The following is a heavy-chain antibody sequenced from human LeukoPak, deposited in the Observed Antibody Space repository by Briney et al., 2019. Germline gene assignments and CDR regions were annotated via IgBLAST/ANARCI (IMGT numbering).Heavy chain of an antibody. Sequence: PSETLSPTCTVSGGSISSYYWSWIRQPPGKGLEWIGYIYYSGSTNYNPSLKSRVTISVDTSKNQFSLKLSSVTAADTAVYYCARAGIDSSGEFDYWGQGTLVTVSS. CDR1: GGSISSYY. CDR3: ARAGIDSSGEFDY. V-gene: IGHV4-59*01. CDR2: IYYSGST. J-gene: IGHJ4*02. D-gene: IGHD3-22*01.